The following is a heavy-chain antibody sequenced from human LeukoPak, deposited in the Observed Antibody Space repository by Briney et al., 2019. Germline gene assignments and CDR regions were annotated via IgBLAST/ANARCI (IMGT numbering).Heavy chain of an antibody. D-gene: IGHD2-2*01. J-gene: IGHJ6*02. CDR2: IYTSGST. Sequence: PSQTLSLPCTVSGGSISSGSYYWRWIRQPAGKGLEWIGRIYTSGSTNYHPSLKSRVTISVDTSKNQFSLKLSSVTAADTAVYYCARSIYIVVVPAAAYYYGMDVWGQGTTVTVSS. CDR1: GGSISSGSYY. V-gene: IGHV4-61*02. CDR3: ARSIYIVVVPAAAYYYGMDV.